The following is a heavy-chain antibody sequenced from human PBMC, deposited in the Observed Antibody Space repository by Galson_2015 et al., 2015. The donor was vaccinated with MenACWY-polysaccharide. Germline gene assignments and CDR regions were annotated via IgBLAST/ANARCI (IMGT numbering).Heavy chain of an antibody. D-gene: IGHD2-15*01. CDR1: GYTFTGYY. CDR3: TSYLVVGLSA. J-gene: IGHJ5*02. Sequence: SVKVSCKASGYTFTGYYMHWVRQAPGQGLEWMGWINPNNCVTNHAQKFQGRVTMTRDTSISTAYMELSSLRSDDTAVYYCTSYLVVGLSAWGQGTLVTVSS. V-gene: IGHV1-2*02. CDR2: INPNNCVT.